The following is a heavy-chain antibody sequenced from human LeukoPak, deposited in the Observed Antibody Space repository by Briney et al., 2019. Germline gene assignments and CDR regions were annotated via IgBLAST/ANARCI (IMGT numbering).Heavy chain of an antibody. CDR1: GFTFSSYA. V-gene: IGHV3-30*04. CDR2: ISYDGSNK. D-gene: IGHD3-16*01. Sequence: GGSLRLSCAASGFTFSSYAMHWVRQAPGKGLEWVAVISYDGSNKYYADSVKGRFTISRDNSKNTLYLQMNSLRAEDTAVYYCARGEWLSPEVDHWGQGTLVTVSS. J-gene: IGHJ4*02. CDR3: ARGEWLSPEVDH.